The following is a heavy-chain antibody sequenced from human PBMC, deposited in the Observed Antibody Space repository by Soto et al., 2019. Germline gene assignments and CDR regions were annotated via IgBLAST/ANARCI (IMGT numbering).Heavy chain of an antibody. J-gene: IGHJ4*02. D-gene: IGHD1-7*01. CDR1: GGSISSYY. V-gene: IGHV4-59*01. CDR2: IYYSGST. Sequence: SETLSLTCTVSGGSISSYYWSWIRQPPGKGLEWIGYIYYSGSTNYNPSLKSRVTISVGTSKNQFSLKLSSVTAADTAVYYCARGTWNLNHLYYFDYWGQGTLVTVSS. CDR3: ARGTWNLNHLYYFDY.